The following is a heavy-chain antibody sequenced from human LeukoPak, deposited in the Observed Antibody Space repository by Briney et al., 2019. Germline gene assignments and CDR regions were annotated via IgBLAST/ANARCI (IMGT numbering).Heavy chain of an antibody. Sequence: ASVKVSCKASGYTFTNYVISWVRQAPGQGLEWMGGIIPIFGTANYAQKFQGRVTITADKSTSTAYMELSSLRSEDTAVYYCARLRDGYRPDAFDIWGQGTMVTVSS. J-gene: IGHJ3*02. CDR1: GYTFTNYV. V-gene: IGHV1-69*06. CDR3: ARLRDGYRPDAFDI. CDR2: IIPIFGTA. D-gene: IGHD5-24*01.